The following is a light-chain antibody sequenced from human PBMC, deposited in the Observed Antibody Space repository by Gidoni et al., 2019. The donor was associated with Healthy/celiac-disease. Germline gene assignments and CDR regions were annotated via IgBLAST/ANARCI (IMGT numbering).Light chain of an antibody. CDR2: GAS. V-gene: IGKV3-20*01. CDR3: QQYGSSPPYT. CDR1: QSVSSSY. Sequence: IVLTQSPGTLSLSPGERATLSCRASQSVSSSYLAWYQQKPGPAPRLLIYGASSRATGIPDRFSGSGSGTDFTLTISRLEPEDFAVYYCQQYGSSPPYTFXQXTKLXIK. J-gene: IGKJ2*01.